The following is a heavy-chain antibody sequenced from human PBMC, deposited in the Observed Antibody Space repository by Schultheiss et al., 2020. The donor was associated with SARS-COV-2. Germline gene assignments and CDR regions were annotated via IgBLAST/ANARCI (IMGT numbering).Heavy chain of an antibody. Sequence: ASVKVSCKASGYTFTGYYMHWVRQAPGQGLEWMGWINPNSGGTNYAQKFQGWVTMTRDTSISTAYMELSRLRSDDTAVYYCARDHGARYYYGMDVWGQGTTVTVYS. CDR2: INPNSGGT. J-gene: IGHJ6*02. V-gene: IGHV1-2*04. CDR1: GYTFTGYY. CDR3: ARDHGARYYYGMDV. D-gene: IGHD3-10*01.